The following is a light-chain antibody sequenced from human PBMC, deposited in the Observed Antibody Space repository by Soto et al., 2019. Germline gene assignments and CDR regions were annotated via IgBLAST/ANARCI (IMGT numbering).Light chain of an antibody. Sequence: QSVLTQPRSVSGAPGQSGTISCTGTGNDVVAYNYVSWYQQHPGRPPKLMMFDVARWPSGVPDRFSGSKSGNTASLTISGLQAEDEAYYFCCSYAGGYTYLFGTGTKLTVL. CDR2: DVA. CDR1: GNDVVAYNY. CDR3: CSYAGGYTYL. V-gene: IGLV2-11*01. J-gene: IGLJ1*01.